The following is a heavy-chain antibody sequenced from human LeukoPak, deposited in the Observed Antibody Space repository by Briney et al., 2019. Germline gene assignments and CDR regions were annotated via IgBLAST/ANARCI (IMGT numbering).Heavy chain of an antibody. CDR2: IYYSGST. CDR1: GGSISSSSYY. D-gene: IGHD3-22*01. CDR3: ANGYYLFDY. J-gene: IGHJ4*02. Sequence: PSETLSLTCTVSGGSISSSSYYWGWIRQPPGKGLEWIGSIYYSGSTYYNPSLKSRVTISVDTSKNQFSLKLSSVTAADTAVYCCANGYYLFDYWGQGTLVTVSS. V-gene: IGHV4-39*01.